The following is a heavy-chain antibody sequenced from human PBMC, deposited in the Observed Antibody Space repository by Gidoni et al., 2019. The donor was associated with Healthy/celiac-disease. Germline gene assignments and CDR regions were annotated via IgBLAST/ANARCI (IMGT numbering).Heavy chain of an antibody. CDR3: VRGVAGIVVVPAAMLEGFHSDAFDI. D-gene: IGHD2-2*01. CDR1: GYTFTGYH. J-gene: IGHJ3*02. CDR2: INPKSSGT. Sequence: HVQLVQSGAEVSHPGASVEVSCNASGYTFTGYHIHWVRQAPGQGLEGMGWINPKSSGTNYAQKYQRRVTMTRDTSISTSYMELSRLRSDDTAVYYCVRGVAGIVVVPAAMLEGFHSDAFDIWGQGTMVTVSS. V-gene: IGHV1-2*02.